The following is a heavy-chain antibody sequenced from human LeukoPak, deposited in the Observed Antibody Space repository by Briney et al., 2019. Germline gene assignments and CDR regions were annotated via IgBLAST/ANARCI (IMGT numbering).Heavy chain of an antibody. D-gene: IGHD3-22*01. J-gene: IGHJ4*02. CDR3: ARGDSSGYSPGY. V-gene: IGHV3-23*01. CDR1: GFTFSSYA. Sequence: GGSLRLSCAASGFTFSSYAMSWVRQAPGKGLEWVSAISGSGGSTYYADSVKGRFTISRDNSKNTLYLQMNSLRAEDTAVYYCARGDSSGYSPGYWGQGTLVTVSS. CDR2: ISGSGGST.